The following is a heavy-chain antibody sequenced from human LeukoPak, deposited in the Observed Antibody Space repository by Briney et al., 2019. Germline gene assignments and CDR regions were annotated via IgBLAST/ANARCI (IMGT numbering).Heavy chain of an antibody. CDR3: ARDSSSGWYASLIGFDP. D-gene: IGHD6-19*01. CDR1: GYSISSGYY. V-gene: IGHV4-38-2*02. Sequence: SSETLSLTCTVSGYSISSGYYWGWIRQPPGKGLEWIGSIYHSGSTYYNPSLKSRVTISVDTSKNQFSLKLSSVTAADTAVYYCARDSSSGWYASLIGFDPWGQGTLVTVSS. CDR2: IYHSGST. J-gene: IGHJ5*02.